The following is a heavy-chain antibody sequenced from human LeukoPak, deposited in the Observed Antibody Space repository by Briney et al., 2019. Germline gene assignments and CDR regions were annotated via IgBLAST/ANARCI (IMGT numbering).Heavy chain of an antibody. CDR1: GCSISTYY. V-gene: IGHV4-59*01. J-gene: IGHJ3*02. Sequence: AGTLSLTCTVSGCSISTYYWSWIRQPPGKGLEWIGYIYYSGSTNYNPSLKSRVTISVDTSKNQFSLKLSSVTAADTAVYYCARELEIYGAFDIWGQGTMVTVSS. CDR2: IYYSGST. CDR3: ARELEIYGAFDI. D-gene: IGHD3-3*01.